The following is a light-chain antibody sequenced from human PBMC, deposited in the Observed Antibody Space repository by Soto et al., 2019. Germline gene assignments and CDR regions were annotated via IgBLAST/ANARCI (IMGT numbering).Light chain of an antibody. CDR2: RDD. V-gene: IGLV1-44*01. CDR3: AAWDDSLDGPV. J-gene: IGLJ2*01. CDR1: SSNIGTNS. Sequence: QSVLTQPPSASATPGRRVTISCSGSSSNIGTNSVNWYQELPGTAPKLLMYRDDQRPSGVPDRFSGSKSGTSASLAITGLQSEDEAHYYCAAWDDSLDGPVFGGGTKVTVL.